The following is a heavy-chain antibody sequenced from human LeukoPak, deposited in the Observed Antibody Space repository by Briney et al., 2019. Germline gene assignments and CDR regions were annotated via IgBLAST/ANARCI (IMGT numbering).Heavy chain of an antibody. CDR3: VTPRQASGLYPFDY. CDR1: GFTFKSYS. D-gene: IGHD3-3*01. Sequence: PGGSLRLSCLASGFTFKSYSMHWVRQVPGKRLEGVAETFHDEAQRYYSDSVRGRLTISRYNSNNTLYLQMNSLTTDDTAIYFSVTPRQASGLYPFDYWGRGALVAVSS. CDR2: TFHDEAQR. J-gene: IGHJ4*02. V-gene: IGHV3-33*03.